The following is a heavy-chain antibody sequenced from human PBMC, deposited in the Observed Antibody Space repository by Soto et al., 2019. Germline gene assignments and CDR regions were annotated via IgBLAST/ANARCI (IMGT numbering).Heavy chain of an antibody. Sequence: QVPLVESGGGLVKPGGSLRLSCVVSAFSFSDYYVSWIRQTPEKGLECISYIRSDGTSTYYADSVKGRFTISRDNAKNSLYLQMDSLRVDDTAVYYCARGHQYFHYLGQGTLVTGSS. CDR2: IRSDGTST. CDR1: AFSFSDYY. J-gene: IGHJ4*02. V-gene: IGHV3-11*01. CDR3: ARGHQYFHY.